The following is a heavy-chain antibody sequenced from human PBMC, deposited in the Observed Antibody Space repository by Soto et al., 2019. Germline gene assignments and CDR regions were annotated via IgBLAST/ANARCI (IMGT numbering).Heavy chain of an antibody. J-gene: IGHJ4*02. V-gene: IGHV3-30*19. D-gene: IGHD3-16*01. CDR1: GFTCRSFV. Sequence: QVQLVESGGGVVQPGTSLRLSCVGSGFTCRSFVIHWVRQAPVKGLECVALTSYDGSNKYYDDSVKGRFTISRDNSRNIVDLQMDSLRLEDTALYYCARWGTTGGLDVWGQGTLVSVSS. CDR2: TSYDGSNK. CDR3: ARWGTTGGLDV.